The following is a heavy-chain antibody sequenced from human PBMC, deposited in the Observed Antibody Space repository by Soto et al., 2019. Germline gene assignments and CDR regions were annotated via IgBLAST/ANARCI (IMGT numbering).Heavy chain of an antibody. V-gene: IGHV3-23*01. CDR1: GFTFRSYA. CDR3: AKQIFNWDLYAFGL. D-gene: IGHD1-26*01. CDR2: ISGSGERT. Sequence: GGPLSRSCGASGFTFRSYATSWVRQTPGKGMEWVAGISGSGERTYYADSVKGRFNISRDNSKNTVDLQLSSLRVEDTAVYFCAKQIFNWDLYAFGLWRQ. J-gene: IGHJ3*01.